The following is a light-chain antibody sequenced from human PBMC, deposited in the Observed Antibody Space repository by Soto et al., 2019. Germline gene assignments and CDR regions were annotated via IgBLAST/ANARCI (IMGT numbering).Light chain of an antibody. J-gene: IGKJ4*01. CDR2: DTS. Sequence: EFVIMQSPTALSVSPREGATLSCRASQGIGDTLSWYQHKPGQTPRLLIYDTSTRATGVPTRFSGSRSGAEFTLTINSLQSEDFAVYYCQPYNHWPITFGGGTKVDIK. CDR3: QPYNHWPIT. V-gene: IGKV3-15*01. CDR1: QGIGDT.